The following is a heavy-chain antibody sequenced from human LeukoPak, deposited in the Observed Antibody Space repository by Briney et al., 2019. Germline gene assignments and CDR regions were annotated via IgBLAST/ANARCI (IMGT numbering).Heavy chain of an antibody. CDR2: IYASGST. V-gene: IGHV4-61*02. CDR1: GGSISSAGYF. J-gene: IGHJ4*02. Sequence: SETLSLTCSVSGGSISSAGYFWTWIRQPAGKRLEWIGRIYASGSTNYNPSLVSPFALSIDTSRNQFSLRLSSVTAADTAVYYCARDGPPYYDSSGYYGRILDYWGQGTLVTVSS. D-gene: IGHD3-22*01. CDR3: ARDGPPYYDSSGYYGRILDY.